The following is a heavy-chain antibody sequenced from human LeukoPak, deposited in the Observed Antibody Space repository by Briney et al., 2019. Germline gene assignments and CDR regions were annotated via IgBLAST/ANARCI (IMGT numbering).Heavy chain of an antibody. Sequence: GGSLRLSCAASGFTVSSNYMTWVRQAPGKGLEWVSAISGSGGSTYYADSVKGRFTISRDNSKNTLYLQMNSLRAEDTAVYYCAKRGAAEDFDYWGQGTLVTVSS. CDR3: AKRGAAEDFDY. CDR2: ISGSGGST. CDR1: GFTVSSNY. J-gene: IGHJ4*02. V-gene: IGHV3-23*01. D-gene: IGHD6-13*01.